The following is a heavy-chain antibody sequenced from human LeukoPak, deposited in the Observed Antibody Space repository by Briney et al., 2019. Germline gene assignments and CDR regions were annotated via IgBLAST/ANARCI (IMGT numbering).Heavy chain of an antibody. D-gene: IGHD3-22*01. CDR3: AREVRAYYYDSSGYPYFDY. V-gene: IGHV3-21*01. CDR2: ISSSSSYI. CDR1: GFTFSNYV. J-gene: IGHJ4*02. Sequence: PGGSLRLSCAASGFTFSNYVMNWVRQAPGKGLEWVSSISSSSSYIYYADSVKGRFTISRDNAKNSLYLQMNSLRAEDTAVYYCAREVRAYYYDSSGYPYFDYWGQGTLVTVSS.